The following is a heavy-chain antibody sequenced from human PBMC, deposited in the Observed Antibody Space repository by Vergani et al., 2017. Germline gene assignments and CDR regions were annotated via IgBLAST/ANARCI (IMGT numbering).Heavy chain of an antibody. CDR1: GDSLSGTNFY. D-gene: IGHD4-23*01. Sequence: QLQLQESGPGLVKPSETLSLTCGVSGDSLSGTNFYWGWIRKPPGKGLEWIGTGSQYYNPSLKSRVTISIDTSKNQVSLRLMSVTAADTAVYFCARRRRRWSGEGADFDAWGRGTLVTVSS. J-gene: IGHJ4*02. V-gene: IGHV4-39*01. CDR2: TGSQ. CDR3: ARRRRRWSGEGADFDA.